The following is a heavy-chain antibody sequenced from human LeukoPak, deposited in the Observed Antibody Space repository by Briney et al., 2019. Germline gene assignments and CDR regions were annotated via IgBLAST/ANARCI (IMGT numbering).Heavy chain of an antibody. V-gene: IGHV4-59*08. J-gene: IGHJ4*02. CDR3: ASSMVRGVTLRS. D-gene: IGHD3-10*01. Sequence: WETLSLTCTVSGGSISRYYRSWLRQPPGKGLEWIGYIYYSGSTNYNPSLKSRVTISVDTSKNQFSLKLSSVTAADTAVYYCASSMVRGVTLRSWGQGTLVTVSS. CDR2: IYYSGST. CDR1: GGSISRYY.